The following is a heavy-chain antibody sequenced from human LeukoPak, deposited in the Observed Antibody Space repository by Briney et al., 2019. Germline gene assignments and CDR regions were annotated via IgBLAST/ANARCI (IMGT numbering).Heavy chain of an antibody. Sequence: GGSLRLSCAASGFTFSSYWMHWVRQAPGKGLVWVSRINSDGSSTSYADSVKGRFTISRDNAKNTLYLQMNSLRAEDTAVYYCAKAGSMAAPTPYYFDYWGQGTLVTVSS. J-gene: IGHJ4*02. CDR3: AKAGSMAAPTPYYFDY. D-gene: IGHD5-24*01. CDR2: INSDGSST. V-gene: IGHV3-74*01. CDR1: GFTFSSYW.